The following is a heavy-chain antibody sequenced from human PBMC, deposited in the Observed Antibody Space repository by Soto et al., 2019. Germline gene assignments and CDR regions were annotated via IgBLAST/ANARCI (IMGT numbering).Heavy chain of an antibody. CDR1: GFTFSSYG. Sequence: GGSLRLSCAASGFTFSSYGMNWVRQAPGKGLEWVSYISSSSSTISYAGSVKGRFTISRDNAKNSLYLQMNSLRDEDTAVYYCVRDRGGQLVHAFDIWGQGTMVTVSS. CDR3: VRDRGGQLVHAFDI. D-gene: IGHD6-6*01. J-gene: IGHJ3*02. V-gene: IGHV3-48*02. CDR2: ISSSSSTI.